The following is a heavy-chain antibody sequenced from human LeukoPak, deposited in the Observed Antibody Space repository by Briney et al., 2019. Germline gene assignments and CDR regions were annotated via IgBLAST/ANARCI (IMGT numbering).Heavy chain of an antibody. CDR3: AKDSLKEGGHWFDP. J-gene: IGHJ5*02. Sequence: GGSLRLSCAASEFTFSSYAMSWVRQAPGKGLEWVSAIGGSGVNTYYADSVKGRFTISRDNSKNTLYLQMNSLRAEDTAVYYRAKDSLKEGGHWFDPWGQGTLVTVSS. V-gene: IGHV3-23*01. D-gene: IGHD3-16*01. CDR1: EFTFSSYA. CDR2: IGGSGVNT.